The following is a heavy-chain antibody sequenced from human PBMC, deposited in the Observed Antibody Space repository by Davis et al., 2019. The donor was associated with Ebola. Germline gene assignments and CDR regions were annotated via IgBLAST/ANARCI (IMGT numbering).Heavy chain of an antibody. V-gene: IGHV3-21*01. J-gene: IGHJ6*02. D-gene: IGHD5-24*01. CDR2: ISSSSSYI. CDR1: GFTFSSYS. CDR3: VKDPSRDYYYYYGMDV. Sequence: GGSLRPSCPPSGFTFSSYSMNWVRQAPGTGLEWVSSISSSSSYIYYADSVKGRFTISRDNSKNTLYLQMSSLRAEDTAVYYCVKDPSRDYYYYYGMDVWGQGTTVTVSS.